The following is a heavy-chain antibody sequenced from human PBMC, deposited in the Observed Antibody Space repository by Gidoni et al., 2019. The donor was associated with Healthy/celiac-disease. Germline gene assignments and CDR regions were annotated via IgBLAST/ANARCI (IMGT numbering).Heavy chain of an antibody. CDR2: IYWDDDK. V-gene: IGHV2-5*02. J-gene: IGHJ3*02. CDR1: GFSLSTSGVG. D-gene: IGHD3-3*01. CDR3: AHRLSAYDFWSGYFTIHDAFDI. Sequence: QITLKESGPTLVKPTQTLTLTCTFSGFSLSTSGVGVGWIRQPTGKALEWLELIYWDDDKRYSPSLKSRLTITKDTSKNQVVLTMTNMDPVDTATYYCAHRLSAYDFWSGYFTIHDAFDIWGQGTMVTVSS.